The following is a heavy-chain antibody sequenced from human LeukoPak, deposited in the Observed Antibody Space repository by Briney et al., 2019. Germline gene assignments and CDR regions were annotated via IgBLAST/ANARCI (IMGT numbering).Heavy chain of an antibody. CDR2: INPNSGGT. D-gene: IGHD2-21*01. V-gene: IGHV1-2*02. Sequence: ASVKVSCKTSGYSFTDYYMHWVRQAPGQGLEWMGWINPNSGGTSSAQKFQGRVTMTRDTSTTTVYMEVSWLTSDDTAIYYCARADRLHGGPYLIGPWGQGTLVTVSS. J-gene: IGHJ5*02. CDR1: GYSFTDYY. CDR3: ARADRLHGGPYLIGP.